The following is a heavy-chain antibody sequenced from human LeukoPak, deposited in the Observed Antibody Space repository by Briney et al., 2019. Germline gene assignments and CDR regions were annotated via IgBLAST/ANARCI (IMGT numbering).Heavy chain of an antibody. D-gene: IGHD6-13*01. J-gene: IGHJ5*02. V-gene: IGHV1-2*02. Sequence: ASVKVSCKASGYTFTRYYMHWVRQAPGQGLEWMGWINPNSGGTNYAQKFQGRVTMTRDTSISTAYMELSRLRSDDTAVYYCARDGSSSWYLGFNWFDPWGQGTLVTVSS. CDR1: GYTFTRYY. CDR3: ARDGSSSWYLGFNWFDP. CDR2: INPNSGGT.